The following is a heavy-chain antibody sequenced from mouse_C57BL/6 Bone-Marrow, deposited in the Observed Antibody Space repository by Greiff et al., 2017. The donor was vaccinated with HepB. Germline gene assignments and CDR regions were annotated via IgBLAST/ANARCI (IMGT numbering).Heavy chain of an antibody. V-gene: IGHV1-52*01. D-gene: IGHD1-1*01. Sequence: QVQLQQPGAELVRPGSSVKLSCKASGYTFTSYWMHWVKQRPIQGLEWIGNIDPSDSETHYNQKFKDKATLTVDKSSSTAYMQLSSLTSEDSAVYYCAREYYGPYYFDYWGKGTTLTVSS. CDR3: AREYYGPYYFDY. CDR2: IDPSDSET. J-gene: IGHJ2*01. CDR1: GYTFTSYW.